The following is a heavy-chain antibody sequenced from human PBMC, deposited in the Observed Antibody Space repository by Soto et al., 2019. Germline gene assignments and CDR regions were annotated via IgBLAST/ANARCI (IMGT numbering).Heavy chain of an antibody. CDR3: AKTRRGYPFDP. CDR1: GGSISSGGYY. D-gene: IGHD5-18*01. Sequence: QVQLQESGPGLVKPSQTLSLTCTVSGGSISSGGYYWSWIRQHPGKGLEWIGYIYYSGSTYYNPSLTSRFTIAVDTSKNQFSLKLSSVTAADTAVYYCAKTRRGYPFDPWGQGTLVTVSS. V-gene: IGHV4-31*03. CDR2: IYYSGST. J-gene: IGHJ5*02.